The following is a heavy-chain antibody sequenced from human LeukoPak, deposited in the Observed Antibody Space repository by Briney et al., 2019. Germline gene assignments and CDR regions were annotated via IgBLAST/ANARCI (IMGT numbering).Heavy chain of an antibody. V-gene: IGHV3-21*01. D-gene: IGHD6-19*01. Sequence: GGSLRLSCAASGFSFSSFSMNWVRQAPGKGLEWVSYISGGSSFTYYVDSVKGRFTISRDNAKNSLHLQMNSLRAEDTAVYYCARDLGYSSGPNYWGQGTRVTVSS. CDR3: ARDLGYSSGPNY. CDR1: GFSFSSFS. CDR2: ISGGSSFT. J-gene: IGHJ4*02.